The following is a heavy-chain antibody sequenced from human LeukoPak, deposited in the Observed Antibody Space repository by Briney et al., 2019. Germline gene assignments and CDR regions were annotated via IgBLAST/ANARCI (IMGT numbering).Heavy chain of an antibody. CDR2: IYYSGST. D-gene: IGHD3-9*01. CDR1: GGSISNYY. J-gene: IGHJ6*03. Sequence: SETLSLTCTVSGGSISNYYWSWIRQPPGKGLEWIGYIYYSGSTNYNPSLKSRVTISVDTSKNQFSLKLSSVTAADTAVYYCARAERLRYFDWLLYTPLDYYYYMDVWGKGTTVTISS. CDR3: ARAERLRYFDWLLYTPLDYYYYMDV. V-gene: IGHV4-59*01.